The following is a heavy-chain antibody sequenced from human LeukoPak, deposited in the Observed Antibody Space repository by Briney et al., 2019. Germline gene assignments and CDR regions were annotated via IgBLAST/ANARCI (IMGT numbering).Heavy chain of an antibody. D-gene: IGHD2-8*01. V-gene: IGHV3-7*01. Sequence: GGSRKLSCAASGFTFNRYWMSWVRQAPGKGLEWVANIKQDGSEKYYVDSVKGRFTISRDNVQNSLYLVINSLRAEDTAIYYCATIYCSNGVCYYFDYWGQGTLVTVSS. J-gene: IGHJ4*02. CDR3: ATIYCSNGVCYYFDY. CDR1: GFTFNRYW. CDR2: IKQDGSEK.